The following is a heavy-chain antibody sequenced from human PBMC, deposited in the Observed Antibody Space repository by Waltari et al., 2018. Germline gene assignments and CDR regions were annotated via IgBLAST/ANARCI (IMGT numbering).Heavy chain of an antibody. D-gene: IGHD3-3*01. J-gene: IGHJ4*02. Sequence: QVQLVQSGAEVKKPGSSVKVSCKASGGTFSSYAISWVRQAPGQGLEWMGGLLPIFGTANAAPKFQGRVTITADKSTSTAYMELSSLRSEDTAVYYCARTKESGDLRFLELDYWGQGTLVTVSS. CDR1: GGTFSSYA. V-gene: IGHV1-69*14. CDR2: LLPIFGTA. CDR3: ARTKESGDLRFLELDY.